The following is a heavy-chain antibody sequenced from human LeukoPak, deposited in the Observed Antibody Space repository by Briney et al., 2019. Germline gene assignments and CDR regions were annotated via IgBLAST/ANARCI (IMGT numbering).Heavy chain of an antibody. D-gene: IGHD4-23*01. V-gene: IGHV3-53*01. CDR2: IYSGGST. Sequence: PGGSLRLSCAASGFTVISNYMNWVRQAPGKGLEWVSVIYSGGSTYYADSVKGRFTISRDNSKNTLYLQMNSLRAEDTAVYYCARLGSGNSGLFDYWGQGTLVTVSS. CDR1: GFTVISNY. J-gene: IGHJ4*02. CDR3: ARLGSGNSGLFDY.